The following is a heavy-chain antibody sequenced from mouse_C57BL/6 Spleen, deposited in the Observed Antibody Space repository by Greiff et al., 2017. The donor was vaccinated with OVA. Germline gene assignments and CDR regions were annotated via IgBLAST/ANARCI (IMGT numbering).Heavy chain of an antibody. CDR3: AREGSNYFWYFDV. D-gene: IGHD2-5*01. J-gene: IGHJ1*03. Sequence: EVKVVESGGGLVKPGGSLKLSCAASGFTFSDYGMHWVRQAPEKGLEWVAYISSGSSTIYYADTVKGRFTISRDNAKNTLFLQMTSLRSEDTAMYYCAREGSNYFWYFDVWGTGTTVTVSS. V-gene: IGHV5-17*01. CDR2: ISSGSSTI. CDR1: GFTFSDYG.